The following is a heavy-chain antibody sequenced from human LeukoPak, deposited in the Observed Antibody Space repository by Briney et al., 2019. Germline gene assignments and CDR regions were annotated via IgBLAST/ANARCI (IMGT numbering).Heavy chain of an antibody. Sequence: PSETLSLTCTVSGGSISSSSYYWGWIRQPPGQGLEWIGSIYYSGSTYYNPSLKSRVTISVDTSKNQFSLKLSSVTAADTAVYYCASRITMVRGVKYSKAGSNYYYYMDVWGKGTTVTVSS. J-gene: IGHJ6*03. D-gene: IGHD3-10*01. CDR1: GGSISSSSYY. CDR3: ASRITMVRGVKYSKAGSNYYYYMDV. CDR2: IYYSGST. V-gene: IGHV4-39*01.